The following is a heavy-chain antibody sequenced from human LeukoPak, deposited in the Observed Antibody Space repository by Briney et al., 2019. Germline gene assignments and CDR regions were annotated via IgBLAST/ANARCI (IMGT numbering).Heavy chain of an antibody. CDR2: IYTSGST. CDR3: VGTYDILTGYTPYFDY. D-gene: IGHD3-9*01. J-gene: IGHJ4*02. CDR1: GGSISSGSYY. Sequence: PSQTLSLTCTVSGGSISSGSYYWSWIRQPAGKGLEWIGRIYTSGSTNYNPSLKRRVTISVDTSKNQFSLKLSSVTAADTAVYYCVGTYDILTGYTPYFDYWGQGTLVTVSS. V-gene: IGHV4-61*02.